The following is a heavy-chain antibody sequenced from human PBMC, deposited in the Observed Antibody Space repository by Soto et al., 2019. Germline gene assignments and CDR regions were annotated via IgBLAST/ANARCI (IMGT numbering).Heavy chain of an antibody. V-gene: IGHV4-39*01. CDR2: VYYTGSP. J-gene: IGHJ4*02. D-gene: IGHD3-3*01. CDR1: GGSISHNNFF. Sequence: QLQLQESGPGLVKPSETLSLTCTVSGGSISHNNFFWGWIRKPPGKGLEWVGTVYYTGSPYYNPSLKTRVTLSVDTSKTQFSLKLASVTAAYTAVYYCARRVDPVLRLDGNDHCGRGTLVTFSS. CDR3: ARRVDPVLRLDGNDH.